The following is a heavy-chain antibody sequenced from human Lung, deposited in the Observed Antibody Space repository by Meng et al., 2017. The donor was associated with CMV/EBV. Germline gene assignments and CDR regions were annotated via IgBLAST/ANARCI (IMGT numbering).Heavy chain of an antibody. J-gene: IGHJ6*01. D-gene: IGHD2-2*02. Sequence: ESXKISXAVSGFTFSTYTMNWLRQAPGKGLEWVSCIGSGTSHIYYADSVKGRFTISRDNDKNSLYLQMNSLRAEDTAVSYCARDRVPYTDHHFYYVMDVWGQVTXVTGYS. CDR3: ARDRVPYTDHHFYYVMDV. CDR1: GFTFSTYT. CDR2: IGSGTSHI. V-gene: IGHV3-21*04.